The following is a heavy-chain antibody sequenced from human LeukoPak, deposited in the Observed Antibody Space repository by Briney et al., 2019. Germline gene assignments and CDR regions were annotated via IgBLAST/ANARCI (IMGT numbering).Heavy chain of an antibody. CDR2: IYYSGST. D-gene: IGHD2-2*02. CDR3: ARGIVVVPAAIPAHPPTPTDAFDI. CDR1: GGSISSGDYY. V-gene: IGHV4-30-4*01. Sequence: PSETLSLTCTVSGGSISSGDYYWSWIRQPPGKGLEWIGYIYYSGSTYYNPSLKSRVTISVDTSKNQFSLKLSSVTAADTAVYYCARGIVVVPAAIPAHPPTPTDAFDIWGQGTMVTVSS. J-gene: IGHJ3*02.